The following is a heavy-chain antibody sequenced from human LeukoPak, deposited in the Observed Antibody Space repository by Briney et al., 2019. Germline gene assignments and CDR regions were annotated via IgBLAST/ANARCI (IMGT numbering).Heavy chain of an antibody. D-gene: IGHD3-9*01. V-gene: IGHV1-18*01. CDR3: ARGTPWAYYDILTGYEPFDY. J-gene: IGHJ4*02. CDR1: GYTFTSYG. Sequence: ASVKISCKASGYTFTSYGISWVRQAPGQGLEWMGWISAYNGNTNYAQKLQGRVTMTTDTSTSTAYMELRSLRSDDTAVYYCARGTPWAYYDILTGYEPFDYWGQGTLVTVSS. CDR2: ISAYNGNT.